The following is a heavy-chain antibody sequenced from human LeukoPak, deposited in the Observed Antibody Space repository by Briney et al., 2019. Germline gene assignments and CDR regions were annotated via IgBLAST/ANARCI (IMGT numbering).Heavy chain of an antibody. CDR2: FKTNGGGT. V-gene: IGHV1-46*01. J-gene: IGHJ3*02. CDR1: GYTFTGYY. CDR3: ASDAPGIDI. Sequence: ASVKVSCKASGYTFTGYYIHWVRQAPGQGLEWVGIFKTNGGGTSNSQKFQGRVTMTRDTSTSTVYMELSSLTSEDTAVYYCASDAPGIDIWGQGTMVTVSS.